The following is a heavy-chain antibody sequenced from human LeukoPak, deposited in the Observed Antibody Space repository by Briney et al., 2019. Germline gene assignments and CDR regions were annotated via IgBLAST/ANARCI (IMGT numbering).Heavy chain of an antibody. V-gene: IGHV3-73*01. Sequence: GGSLRLSCAASGFTFSGSAMHWVRQASGKGLEWVGRIRSKANSYATAYAASVKGRFTISRDDSKNTAYLQMNSLKTEDTAVYYCTRMGSLLRDREIDYWGQGTLVTVSS. CDR1: GFTFSGSA. D-gene: IGHD3-3*01. J-gene: IGHJ4*02. CDR3: TRMGSLLRDREIDY. CDR2: IRSKANSYAT.